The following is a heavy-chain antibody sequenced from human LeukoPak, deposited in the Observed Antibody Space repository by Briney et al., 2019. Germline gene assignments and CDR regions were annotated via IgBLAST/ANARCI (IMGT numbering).Heavy chain of an antibody. CDR1: GYTFTNYG. CDR2: ISAYNGNT. V-gene: IGHV1-18*01. CDR3: ARDEGGSYSDYFDY. Sequence: ASVTVSFKASGYTFTNYGISWVRQAPGQGREGMGWISAYNGNTNYAQKLQGRVTITTDTSTSKAYIELRSLRSDDTAVYYCARDEGGSYSDYFDYWGQGTLVTVSS. D-gene: IGHD1-26*01. J-gene: IGHJ4*02.